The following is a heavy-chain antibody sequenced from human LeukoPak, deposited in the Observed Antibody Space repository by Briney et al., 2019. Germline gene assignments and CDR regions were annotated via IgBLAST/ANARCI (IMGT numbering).Heavy chain of an antibody. CDR2: INHSGST. J-gene: IGHJ6*02. CDR1: GFTFSSYG. D-gene: IGHD3-10*01. CDR3: ARGITMVRGVIVYYGMDV. V-gene: IGHV4-34*01. Sequence: PGGSLRLSCAASGFTFSSYGMSWVRQPPGKGLEWIGEINHSGSTNYNPSLKSRVTISVDTSKNQFSLKLSSVTAADTAVYYCARGITMVRGVIVYYGMDVWGQGTTVTVSS.